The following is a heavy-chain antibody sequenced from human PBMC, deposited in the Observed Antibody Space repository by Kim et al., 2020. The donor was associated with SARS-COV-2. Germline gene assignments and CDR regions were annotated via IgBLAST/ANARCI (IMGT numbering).Heavy chain of an antibody. J-gene: IGHJ6*02. D-gene: IGHD3-9*01. CDR2: IVVGSGNT. CDR3: AAGDDRYFDWLFRAGLYGMDV. V-gene: IGHV1-58*01. Sequence: SVKVSCKASGFTFTSSAVQWVRQARGQRLEWIGWIVVGSGNTNYAQKFQERVTITRDMSTSTAYMELSSLRSEDTAVYYCAAGDDRYFDWLFRAGLYGMDVWGQGTTVTVSS. CDR1: GFTFTSSA.